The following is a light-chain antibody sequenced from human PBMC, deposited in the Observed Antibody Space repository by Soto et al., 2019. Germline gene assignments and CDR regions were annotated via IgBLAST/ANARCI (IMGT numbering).Light chain of an antibody. CDR3: QQYNNWPQWT. J-gene: IGKJ1*01. Sequence: EVVMTQSPATLSVSPGERATLSCRARQSVSSNLAWYQQKPGQAPRLLIYGASTRATGIPARFSGSGSGKEFTLTISSLQSEDFAVYYCQQYNNWPQWTFGQGTKVELK. CDR2: GAS. CDR1: QSVSSN. V-gene: IGKV3-15*01.